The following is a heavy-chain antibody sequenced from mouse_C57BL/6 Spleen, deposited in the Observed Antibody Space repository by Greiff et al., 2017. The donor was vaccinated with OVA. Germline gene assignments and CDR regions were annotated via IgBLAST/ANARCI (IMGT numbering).Heavy chain of an antibody. J-gene: IGHJ2*01. D-gene: IGHD2-4*01. V-gene: IGHV1-82*01. Sequence: VQLQQSGPELVKPGASVKISCKASGYAFSSSWMNWVKQRPGKGLEWIGRIYPGDGDTNYNGKFKGKATLTADKSSSTAYMQLSSLTSEDSAVYFCARKVYDYDVKEDYFDYWGQGTTLTVSS. CDR3: ARKVYDYDVKEDYFDY. CDR2: IYPGDGDT. CDR1: GYAFSSSW.